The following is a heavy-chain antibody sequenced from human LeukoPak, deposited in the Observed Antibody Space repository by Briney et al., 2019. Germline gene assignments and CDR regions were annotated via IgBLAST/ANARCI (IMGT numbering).Heavy chain of an antibody. Sequence: GGSLRLSCAASGFTFSDYYMSCIRQAPGKGLEWVSSITSSGTTIYYADSVKGRFTISRDNAKNSLYLQMNSLRAEDTAVYYCATGFSRPYYYGMDVWGQGTTVTVSS. CDR2: ITSSGTTI. V-gene: IGHV3-11*01. J-gene: IGHJ6*02. CDR3: ATGFSRPYYYGMDV. CDR1: GFTFSDYY. D-gene: IGHD1-14*01.